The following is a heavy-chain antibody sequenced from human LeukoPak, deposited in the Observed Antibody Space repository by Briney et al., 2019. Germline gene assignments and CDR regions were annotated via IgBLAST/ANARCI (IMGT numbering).Heavy chain of an antibody. CDR2: ISGSGGST. J-gene: IGHJ4*02. D-gene: IGHD3-22*01. V-gene: IGHV3-23*01. Sequence: SGGSLRLSCAASGFTFSSYAMSWVRQAPGKGLEWVSAISGSGGSTYYADSVKGRFTISRDNSKNTLYLQMNSLRAEDTAVYYCAKDSMDYYDSSGWDYWGQGTLVTVSS. CDR3: AKDSMDYYDSSGWDY. CDR1: GFTFSSYA.